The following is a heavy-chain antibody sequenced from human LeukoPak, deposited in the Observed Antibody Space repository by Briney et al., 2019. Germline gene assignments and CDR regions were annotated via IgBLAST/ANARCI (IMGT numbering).Heavy chain of an antibody. Sequence: GGSLRLSCAASGFTFSSNYRSWVRQAPGKGLEWVSMISSGGTTYYADSVKVRFTISRDISENTLYLQINTLRAEDTAVYYCARDNNWAYGSGSYHLYWGQGTLVTVSS. CDR2: ISSGGTT. J-gene: IGHJ4*02. CDR3: ARDNNWAYGSGSYHLY. D-gene: IGHD3-10*01. V-gene: IGHV3-66*01. CDR1: GFTFSSNY.